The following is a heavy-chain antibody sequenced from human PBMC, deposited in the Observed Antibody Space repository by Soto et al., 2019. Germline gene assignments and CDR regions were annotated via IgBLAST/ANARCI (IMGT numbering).Heavy chain of an antibody. CDR3: SHSVVAGLGYYFDY. V-gene: IGHV2-5*02. D-gene: IGHD6-19*01. CDR2: IYWDDDK. J-gene: IGHJ4*02. Sequence: QITLKESGPTLVKPTQTLTLTCTFSGFSLSSTRVAVGWIRQPPGKALEWLALIYWDDDKRYSPFLKSRLTIPQDTPQNQVVLTMTNLEPVDTATYYCSHSVVAGLGYYFDYWGQGTLVTVSS. CDR1: GFSLSSTRVA.